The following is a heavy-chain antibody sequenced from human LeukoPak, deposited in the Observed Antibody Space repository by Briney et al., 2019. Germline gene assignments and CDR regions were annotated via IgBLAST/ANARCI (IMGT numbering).Heavy chain of an antibody. CDR2: IYPDDSDT. D-gene: IGHD6-19*01. CDR1: GYSFTSYW. V-gene: IGHV5-51*01. J-gene: IGHJ4*02. Sequence: GESLKISCKGSGYSFTSYWIGWVRQMPGKGLEWMGIIYPDDSDTTYSPSFQGQVTISADESISTAYLQWSSLKASDTAIYYCAGHGHSSGSSYWGQGTLVTVSS. CDR3: AGHGHSSGSSY.